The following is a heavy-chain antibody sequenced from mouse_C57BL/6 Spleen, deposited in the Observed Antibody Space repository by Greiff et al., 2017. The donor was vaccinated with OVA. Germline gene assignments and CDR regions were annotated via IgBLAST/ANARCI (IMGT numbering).Heavy chain of an antibody. CDR1: GFNIKDYY. J-gene: IGHJ3*01. CDR2: IDPEDGET. V-gene: IGHV14-2*01. Sequence: EVQRVESGAELVKPGASVKLSCTASGFNIKDYYMHWVKQRTEQGLEWIGRIDPEDGETKYAPKFQGKATITADTSSNTAYLQLSSLTSEDTAVYYCAPHYYGSSPWFAYWGQGTLVTVSA. CDR3: APHYYGSSPWFAY. D-gene: IGHD1-1*01.